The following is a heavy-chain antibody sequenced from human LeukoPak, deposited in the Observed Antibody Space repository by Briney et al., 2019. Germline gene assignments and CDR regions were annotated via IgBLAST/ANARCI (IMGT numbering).Heavy chain of an antibody. D-gene: IGHD2-15*01. CDR3: ARIGCSGGSCFAFDY. J-gene: IGHJ4*02. Sequence: GESLQISCKGSGYSFTSYWIGWVRQMPGKGLEWMGIIYPGDSGTRYSPSFQGQVTISADKSISTAYLQWSSLKASDTAMYYCARIGCSGGSCFAFDYWGQGTLVTVSS. CDR1: GYSFTSYW. V-gene: IGHV5-51*01. CDR2: IYPGDSGT.